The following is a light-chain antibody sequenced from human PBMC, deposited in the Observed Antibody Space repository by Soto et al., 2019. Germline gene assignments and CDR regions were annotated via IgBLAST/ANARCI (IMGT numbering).Light chain of an antibody. CDR1: QDISNY. Sequence: DIPMTQSPSSLSASVGDRVTITCQASQDISNYLNWYQQKPGKAPKLLIYDASKLETGVPSRFSGRGSGTDFTITISSLQPEDIATYYCQQYDNLPPLTFGGGTKAEIK. CDR3: QQYDNLPPLT. V-gene: IGKV1-33*01. J-gene: IGKJ4*02. CDR2: DAS.